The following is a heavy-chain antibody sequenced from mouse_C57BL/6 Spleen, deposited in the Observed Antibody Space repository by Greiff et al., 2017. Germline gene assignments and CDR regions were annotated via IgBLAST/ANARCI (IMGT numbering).Heavy chain of an antibody. V-gene: IGHV1-55*01. CDR1: GYTFTSYW. CDR2: IYPGSGST. CDR3: ARAHYGSSHEWFAY. Sequence: QVQLKESGAELVKPGASVKMSCKASGYTFTSYWITWVKQRPGQGLEWIGDIYPGSGSTNYNEKFKSKATLTVDTSSSTAYMQLSSLTSEDSAVYYGARAHYGSSHEWFAYWGQGTLVTVSA. J-gene: IGHJ3*01. D-gene: IGHD1-1*01.